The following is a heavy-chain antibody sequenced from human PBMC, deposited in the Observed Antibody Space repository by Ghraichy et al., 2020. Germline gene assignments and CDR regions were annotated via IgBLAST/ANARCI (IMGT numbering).Heavy chain of an antibody. CDR1: GFSVISNY. Sequence: LSLTCAASGFSVISNYMSWVRQAPGKGLEWVSLIHGRGTTSYIDSVKGRFTITRDNSVNAVYLQLQSLRAEDTAVYYCARGGTAGALDLWGQGTLVTVAS. V-gene: IGHV3-66*01. D-gene: IGHD6-13*01. CDR2: IHGRGTT. CDR3: ARGGTAGALDL. J-gene: IGHJ4*02.